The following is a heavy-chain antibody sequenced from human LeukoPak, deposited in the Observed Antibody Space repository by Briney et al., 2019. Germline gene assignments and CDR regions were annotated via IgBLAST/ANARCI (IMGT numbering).Heavy chain of an antibody. CDR1: GGSFGGYY. Sequence: SETLSLTCAVYGGSFGGYYWSWIRQPPGKGLEWIGEINHSGSTNYNPSLKSRVTISVDTPKNQFSLKLSSVTAADTAVYYCARGFGYFDWLPRRYGMDVWGQGTTVTVSS. CDR2: INHSGST. J-gene: IGHJ6*02. D-gene: IGHD3-9*01. CDR3: ARGFGYFDWLPRRYGMDV. V-gene: IGHV4-34*01.